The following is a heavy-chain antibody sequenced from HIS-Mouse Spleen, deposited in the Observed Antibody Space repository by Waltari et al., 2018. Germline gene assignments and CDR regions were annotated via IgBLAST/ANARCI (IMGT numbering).Heavy chain of an antibody. CDR1: GFTFSSYA. CDR3: ARDGGSYWGNAFDI. CDR2: ISHDGSNK. Sequence: QVQLVESGGGVVQPGRSLRLSCAASGFTFSSYAMHWVRQAPGKGLEWVAVISHDGSNKYYAESVKGRFTISRDNSKNTLYLQMNSLRAEDTAVYYCARDGGSYWGNAFDIWGQGTMVTVSS. J-gene: IGHJ3*02. V-gene: IGHV3-30*04. D-gene: IGHD1-26*01.